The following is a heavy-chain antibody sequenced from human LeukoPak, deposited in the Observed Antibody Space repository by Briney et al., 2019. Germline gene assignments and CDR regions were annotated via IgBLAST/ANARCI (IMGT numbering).Heavy chain of an antibody. D-gene: IGHD6-13*01. V-gene: IGHV4-59*01. CDR1: GGSISSYY. J-gene: IGHJ4*02. CDR3: ARVTGYMTEDFFDY. Sequence: SETLSLTCTVSGGSISSYYWSWIRQPPGKGLEWIGYIYYSGSTNYNPSLKSRVTISVDTSKNQFSLKLSSVTAADTAVYYCARVTGYMTEDFFDYWGQGTLVTVSS. CDR2: IYYSGST.